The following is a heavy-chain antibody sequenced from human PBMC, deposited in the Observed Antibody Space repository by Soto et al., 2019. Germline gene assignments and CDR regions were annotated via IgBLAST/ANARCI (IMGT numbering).Heavy chain of an antibody. CDR3: ARDALYYYYGMDV. CDR2: IKQDGSEK. V-gene: IGHV3-7*01. CDR1: GFNFSSYW. Sequence: GGSLRLSCAASGFNFSSYWMSWVRQAPGKGLEWVANIKQDGSEKYYVDSVKGRFTISRDNAKNSLYLQMNSLRAEDTAVYYCARDALYYYYGMDVWGQGTTVTVSS. J-gene: IGHJ6*02.